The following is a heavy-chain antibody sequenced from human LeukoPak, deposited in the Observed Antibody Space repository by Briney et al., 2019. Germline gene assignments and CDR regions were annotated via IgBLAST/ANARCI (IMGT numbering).Heavy chain of an antibody. J-gene: IGHJ3*02. D-gene: IGHD3-22*01. Sequence: SQTLSLTCTVSGGSISSGNYYWSWIRQPPGKGLEWIGYIYYSGSTYYNPSLKSRVTISVDTSKNQFSLKLGSVTAADTAVYYCARYYDTIYDAFDIWGQGTMVTVSS. CDR2: IYYSGST. V-gene: IGHV4-30-4*01. CDR3: ARYYDTIYDAFDI. CDR1: GGSISSGNYY.